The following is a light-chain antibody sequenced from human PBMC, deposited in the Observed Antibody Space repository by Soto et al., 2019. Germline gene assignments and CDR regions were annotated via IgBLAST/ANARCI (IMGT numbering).Light chain of an antibody. CDR3: QQYGSSPEAMYT. V-gene: IGKV3-20*01. J-gene: IGKJ2*01. CDR2: GAS. Sequence: EIVLTQSPGTLSLSPGERVTLSCRASQSVTSTYLAWYQQKPGQVPRLLIYGASSRATGIPARFSGSGSGTVFTLTISRLEPEDFAVYYCQQYGSSPEAMYTFGQGTKLEIK. CDR1: QSVTSTY.